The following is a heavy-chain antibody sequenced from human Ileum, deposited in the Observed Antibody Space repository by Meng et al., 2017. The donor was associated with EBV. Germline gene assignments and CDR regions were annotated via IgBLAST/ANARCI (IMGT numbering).Heavy chain of an antibody. J-gene: IGHJ4*02. V-gene: IGHV3-30*18. D-gene: IGHD2/OR15-2a*01. CDR3: TNLSF. CDR1: GFSCDTFD. Sequence: VRLVECGGGVFPPGRVLGGSCEASGFSCDTFDMHGARQAPGKGLEWVAVISYDENIKFYADSVKGRFTISRDNSKNTLYLQLNSLKPDDTAFYYCTNLSFWGQGTLVTVSS. CDR2: ISYDENIK.